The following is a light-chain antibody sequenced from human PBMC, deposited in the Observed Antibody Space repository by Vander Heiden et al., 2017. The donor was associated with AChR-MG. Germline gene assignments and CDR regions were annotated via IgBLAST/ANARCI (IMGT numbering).Light chain of an antibody. CDR3: SSYTSSSTLV. J-gene: IGLJ2*01. Sequence: QSALTQPASVSGSPGQSITIPCTGTSSDIGAFNYVSWYQQHPGKAPKLMIYEVNYRPSGVSNRFSGSKSGNTASLTISGLQAEDEADYHCSSYTSSSTLVFGGGTKLTVL. CDR1: SSDIGAFNY. CDR2: EVN. V-gene: IGLV2-14*01.